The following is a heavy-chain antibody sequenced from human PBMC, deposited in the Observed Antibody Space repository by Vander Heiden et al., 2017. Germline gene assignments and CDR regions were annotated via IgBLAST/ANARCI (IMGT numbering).Heavy chain of an antibody. CDR3: ASKRSSSWYGYAFDI. D-gene: IGHD6-13*01. CDR1: GFTFSDYY. V-gene: IGHV3-11*01. CDR2: ISNSGNTI. J-gene: IGHJ3*02. Sequence: QVQLVESGGGLVKPGGSLRLSCAASGFTFSDYYMTWIRQAPGKGLEWVSYISNSGNTIYYADSVNGRFTVSRDNAKNSLYLQMDNLRAEDTAVYYCASKRSSSWYGYAFDIWGQGTMVAVSS.